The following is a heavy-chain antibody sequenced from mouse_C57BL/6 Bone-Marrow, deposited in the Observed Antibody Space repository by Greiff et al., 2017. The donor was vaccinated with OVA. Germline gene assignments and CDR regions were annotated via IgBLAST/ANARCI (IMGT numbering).Heavy chain of an antibody. V-gene: IGHV1-55*01. CDR1: GYTFTSYW. J-gene: IGHJ1*03. Sequence: QVQLQQPGAELVKPGASVKMSCKASGYTFTSYWITWVKQRPGQGLEWIGDIYPGSGSTNYNEKFKSKATLTVDTSSSTAYMQLSSLTSEDSAVYYGARAYYYGSSWYFDVWGTGTTVTVSS. CDR3: ARAYYYGSSWYFDV. D-gene: IGHD1-1*01. CDR2: IYPGSGST.